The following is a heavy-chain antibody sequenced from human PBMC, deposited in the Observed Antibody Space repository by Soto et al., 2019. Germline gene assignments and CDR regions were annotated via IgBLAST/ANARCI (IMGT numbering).Heavy chain of an antibody. D-gene: IGHD3-22*01. CDR3: TAQRNYYDSSGYDGHY. J-gene: IGHJ4*02. CDR1: GFTFGDYA. CDR2: IRSKAYGGTT. Sequence: GGSLRLSCTASGFTFGDYAMSWFRQAPGKGVEGVGVIRSKAYGGTTEYAAAVKGRFTISRDDSKSIAYLQMNSLKTEDPAVYYCTAQRNYYDSSGYDGHYWGQGTLVTVS. V-gene: IGHV3-49*03.